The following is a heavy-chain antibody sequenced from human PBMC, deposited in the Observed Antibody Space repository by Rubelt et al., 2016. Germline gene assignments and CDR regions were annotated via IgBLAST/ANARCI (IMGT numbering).Heavy chain of an antibody. Sequence: EVQLVESGGGLVQPGGSLRLSCAASGFTVSSNYMSWVRQAPGKGLEGVSVIYSGGSTYYADSVKGRFTISRDNSKTTRYLQMNSLRAEDTAVYYCARNWGFDYWGQGTLVTVSS. V-gene: IGHV3-66*01. CDR1: GFTVSSNY. J-gene: IGHJ4*02. CDR2: IYSGGST. D-gene: IGHD7-27*01. CDR3: ARNWGFDY.